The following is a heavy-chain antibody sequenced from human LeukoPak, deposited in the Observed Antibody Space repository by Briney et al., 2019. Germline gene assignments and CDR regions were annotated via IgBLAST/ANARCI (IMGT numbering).Heavy chain of an antibody. CDR2: IYYSGST. D-gene: IGHD3-22*01. Sequence: SETLSLTCTVSGGSISSYYWSWIRQPPWKGLEWIGYIYYSGSTNYNPSLKSRVTISVDTSKNQFSLKLSSVTAADTAVYYCARERKTYYYDSSGYYSTGVAFDIWGQGTMVTVSS. V-gene: IGHV4-59*12. CDR3: ARERKTYYYDSSGYYSTGVAFDI. CDR1: GGSISSYY. J-gene: IGHJ3*02.